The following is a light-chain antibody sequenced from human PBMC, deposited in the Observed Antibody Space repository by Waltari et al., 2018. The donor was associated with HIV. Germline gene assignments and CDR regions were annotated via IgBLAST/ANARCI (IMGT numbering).Light chain of an antibody. J-gene: IGKJ4*01. CDR1: QSISPY. CDR3: QQSYGTPLT. CDR2: AAS. Sequence: DIQMTQSPSSLSASVGDSVIITCRASQSISPYVNWYQQTPGSAPKLLIRAASSLQGGVPSRFSGSGSGTDFSLTISSLQSEDFATYYCQQSYGTPLTFGGGTRVEIK. V-gene: IGKV1-39*01.